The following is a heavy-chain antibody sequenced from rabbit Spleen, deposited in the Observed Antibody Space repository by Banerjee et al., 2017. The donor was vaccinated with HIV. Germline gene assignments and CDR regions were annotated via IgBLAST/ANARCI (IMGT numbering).Heavy chain of an antibody. CDR2: IDAGSSGFT. CDR1: GFSFSNKAV. D-gene: IGHD6-1*01. J-gene: IGHJ3*01. CDR3: ARDRYGGAGGYGYGTDL. V-gene: IGHV1S45*01. Sequence: QEQLVESGGGLVKPEGSLTLTCTASGFSFSNKAVMCWVRQAPGKGLEWIGCIDAGSSGFTYFATWAKGRFTISKTSSTTVTLEMTSLTVADTATYFCARDRYGGAGGYGYGTDLWGQGTLVTVS.